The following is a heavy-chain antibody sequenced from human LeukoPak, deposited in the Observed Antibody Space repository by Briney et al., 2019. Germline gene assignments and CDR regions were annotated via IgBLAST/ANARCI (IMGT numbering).Heavy chain of an antibody. J-gene: IGHJ5*02. D-gene: IGHD3-22*01. CDR1: GFTFSSYA. CDR3: ARFDHYYDSSGYSDNWFDP. Sequence: SGGSLRLSCAASGFTFSSYAMHWVRQAPGKGLEWVAVISYDGSNKYYADSVKDRFTISRDNSKNTLYPQMNSLRAEDTAVYYCARFDHYYDSSGYSDNWFDPWGQGTLVTVSS. CDR2: ISYDGSNK. V-gene: IGHV3-30-3*01.